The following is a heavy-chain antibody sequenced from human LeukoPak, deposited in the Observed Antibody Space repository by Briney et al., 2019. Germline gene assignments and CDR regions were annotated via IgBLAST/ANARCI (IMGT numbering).Heavy chain of an antibody. D-gene: IGHD5-12*01. CDR1: GYTFTSYY. V-gene: IGHV1-46*03. CDR2: INPSGGST. J-gene: IGHJ4*02. CDR3: ARAVATPLYFDY. Sequence: GATVKVSCTASGYTFTSYYMHWVRQAPGQGLEWMGIINPSGGSTSYAQKFQGRVTMTRDTSTSTVYMELSSLRSEDTAVYYCARAVATPLYFDYWGQGTLVTVSS.